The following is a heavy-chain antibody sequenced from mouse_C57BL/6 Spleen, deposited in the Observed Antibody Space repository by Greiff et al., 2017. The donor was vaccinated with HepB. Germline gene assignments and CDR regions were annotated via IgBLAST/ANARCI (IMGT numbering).Heavy chain of an antibody. V-gene: IGHV1-76*01. CDR1: GYTFTDYY. D-gene: IGHD2-5*01. CDR2: IYPGSGNT. CDR3: ANFYSNYDAMDY. J-gene: IGHJ4*01. Sequence: VQLQQSGAELVRPGASVKLSCKASGYTFTDYYINWVKQRPGQGLEWIARIYPGSGNTYYNEKFKGKATLTADKSSSTAYMQLSSLTSEDSAVYFCANFYSNYDAMDYWGQGTSVTVSS.